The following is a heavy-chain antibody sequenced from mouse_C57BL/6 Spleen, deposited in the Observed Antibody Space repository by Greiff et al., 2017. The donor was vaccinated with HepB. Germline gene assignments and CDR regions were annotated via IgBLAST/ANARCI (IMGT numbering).Heavy chain of an antibody. CDR2: IDPENGDT. J-gene: IGHJ4*01. CDR1: GFNIKDDY. CDR3: TTLTGTGFYAMDY. V-gene: IGHV14-4*01. Sequence: EVKLMESGAELVRPGASVKLSCTASGFNIKDDYMHWVKQRPEQGLEWIGWIDPENGDTEYASKFQGKATITADTSSNTAYLQLSSLTSEDTAVYYCTTLTGTGFYAMDYWGQGTSVTVSS. D-gene: IGHD4-1*01.